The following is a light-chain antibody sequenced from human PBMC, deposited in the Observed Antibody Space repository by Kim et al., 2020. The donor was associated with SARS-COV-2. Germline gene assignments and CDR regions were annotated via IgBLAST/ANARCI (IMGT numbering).Light chain of an antibody. CDR2: GAS. V-gene: IGKV3-15*01. CDR1: QSIGSD. CDR3: QQYRTWPT. Sequence: EVVMTQSPATLSVFPGERATLSCRASQSIGSDLAWYQQKPGQAPRLVIYGASSRATGVPARFSGSESGTDFSLTISSPQSEDFALYYCQQYRTWPTFGGGTKVDIK. J-gene: IGKJ4*01.